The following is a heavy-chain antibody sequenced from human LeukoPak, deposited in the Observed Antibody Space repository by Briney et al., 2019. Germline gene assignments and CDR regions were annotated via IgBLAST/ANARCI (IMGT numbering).Heavy chain of an antibody. CDR2: ISNNRSRT. Sequence: GGSLRLSRAASGFNFSNNWMHWVRQAPGKGLVWVSRISNNRSRTIYADSVKGRFSISRDNAKNTLYLQMTSLRAEDTAVYYCASTYDYDSSGYYPFDYWGQGTLVTASS. CDR3: ASTYDYDSSGYYPFDY. CDR1: GFNFSNNW. V-gene: IGHV3-74*01. D-gene: IGHD3-22*01. J-gene: IGHJ4*02.